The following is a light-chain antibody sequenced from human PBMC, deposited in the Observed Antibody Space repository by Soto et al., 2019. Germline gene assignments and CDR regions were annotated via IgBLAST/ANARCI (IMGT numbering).Light chain of an antibody. J-gene: IGKJ4*01. CDR3: QQYGTSPLT. Sequence: LLTQSPGTLSMSPGDRATLSCRASQSVPGNALPWYQQHPGQAPRLLFDDVSSRATVTPGRIGGSASGTDFTLNSGRLEADDFAVYYWQQYGTSPLTFGGGTKVDIK. CDR1: QSVPGNA. V-gene: IGKV3-20*01. CDR2: DVS.